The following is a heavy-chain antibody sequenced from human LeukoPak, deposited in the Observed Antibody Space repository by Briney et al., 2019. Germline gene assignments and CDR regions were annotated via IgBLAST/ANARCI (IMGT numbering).Heavy chain of an antibody. J-gene: IGHJ3*02. D-gene: IGHD3-10*01. CDR1: GFTFSSYS. V-gene: IGHV3-48*01. CDR2: ISSSSSTI. CDR3: ARGLGSGRHAFDI. Sequence: QPGGSLRLSCAASGFTFSSYSMNWVRQAPGKGLEWVSYISSSSSTIYYADSVKGRFTISRDNAKNSLYLQMNSLRAEDTTVYYCARGLGSGRHAFDIWGQGTMVTVSS.